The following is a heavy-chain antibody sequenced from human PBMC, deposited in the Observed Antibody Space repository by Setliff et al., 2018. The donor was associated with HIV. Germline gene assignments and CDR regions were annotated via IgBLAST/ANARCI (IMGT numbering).Heavy chain of an antibody. Sequence: GGSLRLSCAASGLTLSNSAMTWVRQKPGRGLEWVSLIQIGGIIYYADSVKGRLTISRDSSSNTLSLQMTILRAEDKALYYCAKLDYYDYSGSWARKSAIDFWGRGTMVTV. V-gene: IGHV3-23*01. CDR3: AKLDYYDYSGSWARKSAIDF. J-gene: IGHJ3*01. CDR1: GLTLSNSA. CDR2: IQIGGII. D-gene: IGHD3-22*01.